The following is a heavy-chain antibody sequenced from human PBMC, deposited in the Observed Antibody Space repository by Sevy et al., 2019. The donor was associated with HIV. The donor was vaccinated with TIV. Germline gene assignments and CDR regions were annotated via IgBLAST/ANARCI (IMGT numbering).Heavy chain of an antibody. CDR3: ATALNPALESMIEVIFRSLKGFDV. CDR2: ISGIGSST. D-gene: IGHD3-22*01. J-gene: IGHJ3*01. CDR1: GFTFNTHA. Sequence: GGSLRLSCAASGFTFNTHAMNWVRQAPGKGLEWVSVISGIGSSTYYADSVKGRVTISRDNSKNTLDLQMNSLRADDTAVYYCATALNPALESMIEVIFRSLKGFDVWGQGTMVTVSS. V-gene: IGHV3-23*01.